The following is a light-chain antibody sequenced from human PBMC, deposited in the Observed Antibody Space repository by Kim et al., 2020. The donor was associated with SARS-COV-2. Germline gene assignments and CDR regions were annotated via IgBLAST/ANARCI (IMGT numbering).Light chain of an antibody. CDR3: QTWDTGIRV. V-gene: IGLV4-69*01. J-gene: IGLJ3*02. Sequence: ASVKRTCTRSSGHSTYAIAWHQQQPEKGPRYLMKVDSDGSHKKGDGIPDRFSGSSSGAERYLTISSLQSEDEADYYCQTWDTGIRVFGGGTKVTVL. CDR1: SGHSTYA. CDR2: VDSDGSH.